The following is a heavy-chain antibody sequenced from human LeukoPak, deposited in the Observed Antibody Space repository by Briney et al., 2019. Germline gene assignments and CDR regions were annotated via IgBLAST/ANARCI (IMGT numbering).Heavy chain of an antibody. CDR3: SGEKTSSGGLEY. Sequence: PGGSLRLSCAVSGFTFSTYWMNWLRQAPGKGLEWVANIKQDGSIQYYVDSVRGRFTISRDNAKNSLYLQMNSLRAEDTAVYYCSGEKTSSGGLEYWGQGTLVTVSS. J-gene: IGHJ4*02. CDR1: GFTFSTYW. D-gene: IGHD6-6*01. V-gene: IGHV3-7*04. CDR2: IKQDGSIQ.